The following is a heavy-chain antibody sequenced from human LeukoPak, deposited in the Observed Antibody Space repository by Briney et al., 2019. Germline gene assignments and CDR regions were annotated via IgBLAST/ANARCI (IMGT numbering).Heavy chain of an antibody. CDR2: IYYSGST. J-gene: IGHJ4*02. CDR3: ARGSGYYNY. Sequence: SETLSLTCTVSGGSTSSYYWSWIRQPPGKGLEWIGYIYYSGSTNYNPSLKSRVTISVDTSKNQFSLKLSSVTAADTAVYYCARGSGYYNYWGQGTLVTVSS. D-gene: IGHD3-3*01. V-gene: IGHV4-59*01. CDR1: GGSTSSYY.